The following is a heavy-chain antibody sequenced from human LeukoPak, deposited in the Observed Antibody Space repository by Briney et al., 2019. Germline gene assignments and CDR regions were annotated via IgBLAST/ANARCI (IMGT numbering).Heavy chain of an antibody. CDR3: ARHRVEAVAGLYYYNGMDV. CDR2: IYYSGST. V-gene: IGHV4-59*08. Sequence: PSETLSLTCTVSGGSISSYYWSWIRQPPGKGLEWIGYIYYSGSTIYNPSLKSRVTISVDTSKNQFSLKLSSVTAADTAVYYCARHRVEAVAGLYYYNGMDVWGQGTTVTVSS. J-gene: IGHJ6*02. D-gene: IGHD6-19*01. CDR1: GGSISSYY.